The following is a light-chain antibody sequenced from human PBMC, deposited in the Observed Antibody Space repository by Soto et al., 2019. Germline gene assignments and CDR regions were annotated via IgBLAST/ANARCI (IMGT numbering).Light chain of an antibody. J-gene: IGKJ2*01. CDR1: QSVSSSY. CDR3: QQYGISPFT. Sequence: EIVLTQSPGTLSFSPGERATLSCRASQSVSSSYLAWYQHKPGQAPRLLIYGASIRATGIPDRFSGSGSGSDFILTFSRLEPEDFAVYYCQQYGISPFTFGQGTKLEIK. V-gene: IGKV3-20*01. CDR2: GAS.